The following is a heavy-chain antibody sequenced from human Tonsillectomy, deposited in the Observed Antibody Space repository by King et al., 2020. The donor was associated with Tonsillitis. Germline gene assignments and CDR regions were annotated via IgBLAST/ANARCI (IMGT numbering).Heavy chain of an antibody. CDR2: ISSSSSTI. CDR1: GFTFSSYS. Sequence: DVQLVESGGGLVQPGGSLRLSCAASGFTFSSYSMNWVRQAPGKGLEWVSYISSSSSTIYYADSVKGRFTISRDNAKNSLYLQMNSLRAEDTAVYYCARERVWNYADRDFDPWGQGTLVTVSS. J-gene: IGHJ5*02. CDR3: ARERVWNYADRDFDP. V-gene: IGHV3-48*04. D-gene: IGHD1-7*01.